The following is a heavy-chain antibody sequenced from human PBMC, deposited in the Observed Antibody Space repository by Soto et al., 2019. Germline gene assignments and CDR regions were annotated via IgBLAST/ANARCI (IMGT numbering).Heavy chain of an antibody. CDR2: VYYSGNT. CDR1: GGSISSSRYY. D-gene: IGHD2-15*01. Sequence: QLQLQESGPGLVKPSETLSLTCTVSGGSISSSRYYWGWIRQSPGKGLEWIGSVYYSGNTYSNPSRKSRVTISVDTSKNQLSLNLTSVTAADTAIYHCASHKEVVLASPSYGMDVWGQGTTVIVSS. V-gene: IGHV4-39*01. J-gene: IGHJ6*02. CDR3: ASHKEVVLASPSYGMDV.